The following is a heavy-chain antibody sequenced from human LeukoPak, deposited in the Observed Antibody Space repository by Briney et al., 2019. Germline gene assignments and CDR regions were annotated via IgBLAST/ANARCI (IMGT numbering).Heavy chain of an antibody. V-gene: IGHV3-30*04. CDR3: ARGQFRLSDYDSSGFDY. D-gene: IGHD3-22*01. CDR2: ISYGGSNK. Sequence: GGSLRLSCVASGFTFSNYAMHWVRQAPGKGLERVAVISYGGSNKYYADSVKGRFTISRDNSKNTLYLQMISLRAEDTAVYYCARGQFRLSDYDSSGFDYWGHGTLVTVSS. CDR1: GFTFSNYA. J-gene: IGHJ4*01.